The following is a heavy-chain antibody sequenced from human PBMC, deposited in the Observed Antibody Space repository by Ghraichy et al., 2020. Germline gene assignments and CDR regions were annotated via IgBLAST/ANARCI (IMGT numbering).Heavy chain of an antibody. Sequence: SQTLSITCAVSGDTVSSDRAAWNWLRQSPSRGLEWLGRTYYRSKWYVDYALSVRSRIAINPDTSKNQFSLQLRSVTPEDTATYFCARADVLTSKSVWMWGWFDPWGQGTLVTVSS. J-gene: IGHJ5*02. CDR2: TYYRSKWYV. CDR3: ARADVLTSKSVWMWGWFDP. D-gene: IGHD1-1*01. V-gene: IGHV6-1*01. CDR1: GDTVSSDRAA.